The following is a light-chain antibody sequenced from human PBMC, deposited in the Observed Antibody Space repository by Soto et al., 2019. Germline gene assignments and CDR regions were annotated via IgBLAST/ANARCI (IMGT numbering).Light chain of an antibody. CDR1: QSVGSN. Sequence: EIVMTQSPATLSVSPGERATLSCRASQSVGSNLAWYQQKPGQAPRLLIYGASTRATGFPARFSGSGSGTEFTLTISSLQSEDFAFYYCQQYKHWPPLTFGGGTKVEIK. V-gene: IGKV3-15*01. CDR2: GAS. CDR3: QQYKHWPPLT. J-gene: IGKJ4*01.